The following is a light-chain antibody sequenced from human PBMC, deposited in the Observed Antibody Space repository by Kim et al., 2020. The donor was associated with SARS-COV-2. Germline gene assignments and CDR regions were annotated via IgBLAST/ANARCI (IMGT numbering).Light chain of an antibody. V-gene: IGKV3-20*01. CDR3: QQYGSSPQT. Sequence: DIVLTQSPGTLSLSPGERATLSCRASQSVTSSYLAWYQQKPGQAPRLLIYGASSRAIGIPDRFSGSGSGTDFTLTISRLEPEDFAVYCRQQYGSSPQTFGQGTKVDIK. J-gene: IGKJ1*01. CDR1: QSVTSSY. CDR2: GAS.